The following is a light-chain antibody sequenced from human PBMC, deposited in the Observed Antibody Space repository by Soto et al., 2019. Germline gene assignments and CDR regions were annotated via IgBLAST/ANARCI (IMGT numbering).Light chain of an antibody. J-gene: IGKJ1*01. Sequence: EFVLTHSPSTRSLSPGESATLSCRSSETVGRFLAWYQQRPDQAHRLVIYDTSARATGIPARFTGSGSGTDFTLTISSLEPDDFAVYCCQQGGPRPPRTFGQGTKVDI. V-gene: IGKV3-11*01. CDR3: QQGGPRPPRT. CDR1: ETVGRF. CDR2: DTS.